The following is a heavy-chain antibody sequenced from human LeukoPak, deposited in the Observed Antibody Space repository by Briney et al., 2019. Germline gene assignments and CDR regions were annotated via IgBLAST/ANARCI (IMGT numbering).Heavy chain of an antibody. Sequence: ASVKVSCKASGYTFTGYYMHWVRQAPGQGLEWMGWINPNSGGTNYAQKFQGRFTMTRDTSISTAYMELSRLRSDDTAVYYCATYYYDSSGYYYIDYWGQGTLVTVSS. D-gene: IGHD3-22*01. CDR1: GYTFTGYY. CDR3: ATYYYDSSGYYYIDY. J-gene: IGHJ4*02. V-gene: IGHV1-2*02. CDR2: INPNSGGT.